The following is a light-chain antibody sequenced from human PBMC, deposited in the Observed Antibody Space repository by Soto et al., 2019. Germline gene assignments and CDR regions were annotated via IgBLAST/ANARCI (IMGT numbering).Light chain of an antibody. CDR3: QQYNSYPT. CDR1: QTISSW. Sequence: DIPITQSPSTLSGTVGDRVTITCRASQTISSWLAWYQQKPGKAPKLLIYDASSLESGVPSRFSGSGSGTEFTLTISSLQPDDFATYYCQQYNSYPTFGQGTRPEIK. J-gene: IGKJ5*01. CDR2: DAS. V-gene: IGKV1-5*01.